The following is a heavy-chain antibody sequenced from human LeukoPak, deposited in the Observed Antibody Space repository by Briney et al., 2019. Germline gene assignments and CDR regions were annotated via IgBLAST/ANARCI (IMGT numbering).Heavy chain of an antibody. CDR3: AKGMGLWSGELLTY. D-gene: IGHD3-10*01. Sequence: GGSLRLSCAASGFTFSSYAMNWVRQAPGKGLEWVSAISGSGGSTYYADSEKGRFTTSRDNSKNTLYLQMNSLRAEDTAVYYCAKGMGLWSGELLTYWGQGTLVTVSS. CDR2: ISGSGGST. CDR1: GFTFSSYA. J-gene: IGHJ4*02. V-gene: IGHV3-23*01.